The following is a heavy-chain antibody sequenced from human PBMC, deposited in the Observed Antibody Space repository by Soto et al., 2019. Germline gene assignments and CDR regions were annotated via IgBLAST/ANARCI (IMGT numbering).Heavy chain of an antibody. D-gene: IGHD3-10*02. Sequence: PGGSLRLSCAASGFTFSGYPMHWVRQPPGKGLEWVAFISYDGRNQKYSESVKGRFTISRDNSKNTLYLQMSSLRTEDTAVYYCAMPGYYFRDNSYVDYFDSWGQGTMVTVSS. CDR1: GFTFSGYP. CDR3: AMPGYYFRDNSYVDYFDS. V-gene: IGHV3-30*04. CDR2: ISYDGRNQ. J-gene: IGHJ4*02.